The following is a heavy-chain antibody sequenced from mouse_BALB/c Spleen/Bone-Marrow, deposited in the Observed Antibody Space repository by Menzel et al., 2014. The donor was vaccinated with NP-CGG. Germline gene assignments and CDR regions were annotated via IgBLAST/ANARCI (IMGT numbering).Heavy chain of an antibody. CDR2: INPSSGYT. CDR3: AKINYGYYALDY. CDR1: GYIFSSYT. V-gene: IGHV1-4*02. J-gene: IGHJ4*01. Sequence: QVQLQQPAPELARPGASVKMSCKASGYIFSSYTMHWVKQRPGQGLEWIGSINPSSGYTDYNQKFKDKTILTADKSSSTAYMQLSSLTSEDSAVYYCAKINYGYYALDYWGQGTSVTVSS. D-gene: IGHD1-1*01.